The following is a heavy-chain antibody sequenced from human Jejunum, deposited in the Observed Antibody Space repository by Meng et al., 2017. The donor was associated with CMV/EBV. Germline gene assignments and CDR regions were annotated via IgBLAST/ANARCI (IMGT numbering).Heavy chain of an antibody. D-gene: IGHD2/OR15-2a*01. V-gene: IGHV3-11*01. CDR2: ISDSGSTA. Sequence: LRLACAASGFTFSGYYMSWIRQAPGKGLEWLSSISDSGSTALYAQSVMGRFTISRDNSKNSLHLQMNSLRVEDTAVYYCARGRPYFYWGQGTLVTVSS. J-gene: IGHJ4*02. CDR3: ARGRPYFY. CDR1: GFTFSGYY.